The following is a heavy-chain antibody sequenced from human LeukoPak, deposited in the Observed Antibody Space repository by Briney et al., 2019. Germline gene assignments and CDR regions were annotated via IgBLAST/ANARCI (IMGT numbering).Heavy chain of an antibody. CDR2: IYSGGST. CDR1: GFTVSSNY. D-gene: IGHD2-15*01. J-gene: IGHJ4*02. CDR3: ARGEVVAARFDF. Sequence: RAGGSLRVSCAASGFTVSSNYMNWVRQAPGKGLEWVSVIYSGGSTYYSDSVKGRFTISRDNSNNTVYLQMNSLRVEDTAVYYCARGEVVAARFDFWGQGTLVTVSS. V-gene: IGHV3-53*01.